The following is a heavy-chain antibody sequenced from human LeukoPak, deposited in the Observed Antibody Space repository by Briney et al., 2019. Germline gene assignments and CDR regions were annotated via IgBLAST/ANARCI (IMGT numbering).Heavy chain of an antibody. Sequence: GRSLRLSCAASGFTFDDYTMHWVRQVPGKGLAWVSGITWNSGSIGYADSVKGRLTISRDNAKNSLYLQMNSLRVEDMALYYCAKEGSGGSGGFNCWGQRTLVTVSS. J-gene: IGHJ4*02. CDR3: AKEGSGGSGGFNC. D-gene: IGHD2-15*01. CDR1: GFTFDDYT. V-gene: IGHV3-9*03. CDR2: ITWNSGSI.